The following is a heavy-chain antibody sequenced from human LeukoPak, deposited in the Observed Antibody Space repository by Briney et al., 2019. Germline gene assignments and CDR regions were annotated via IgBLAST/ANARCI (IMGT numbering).Heavy chain of an antibody. CDR2: INSDGSWT. CDR3: VSFYETY. V-gene: IGHV3-74*01. Sequence: GGSLRPSCAASGFTFSSYWMHWVRQVPGKGLVWVSHINSDGSWTSYADSVKGRFTISKDNAKNTVYLQMNSLRAEDTAVYYCVSFYETYWGRGTLVTVSS. CDR1: GFTFSSYW. D-gene: IGHD2/OR15-2a*01. J-gene: IGHJ4*02.